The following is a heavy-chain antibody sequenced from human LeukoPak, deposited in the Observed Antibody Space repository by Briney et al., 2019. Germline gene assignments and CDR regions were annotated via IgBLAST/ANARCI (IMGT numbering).Heavy chain of an antibody. Sequence: GGSLRLSCAASGFTFSNYWMHWVRQAPGKGLVWVSGISTDATSTRYADSVKGRFTISRENAKNTVYLQMNSLRAEDTAVYYCARVNGWDPFDNWGQGTLVTVSA. CDR3: ARVNGWDPFDN. CDR2: ISTDATST. CDR1: GFTFSNYW. J-gene: IGHJ4*02. D-gene: IGHD6-19*01. V-gene: IGHV3-74*01.